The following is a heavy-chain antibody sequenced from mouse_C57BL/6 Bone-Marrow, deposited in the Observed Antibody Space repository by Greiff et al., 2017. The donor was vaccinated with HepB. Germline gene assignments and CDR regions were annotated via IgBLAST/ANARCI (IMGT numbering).Heavy chain of an antibody. CDR1: GYTFTSYW. CDR3: ARRGAYYNFAY. J-gene: IGHJ3*01. CDR2: IYPGSGST. D-gene: IGHD2-12*01. Sequence: VQLVESGAELVKPGASVKMSCKASGYTFTSYWITWVKQRPGQGLEWIGDIYPGSGSTNYNEKFKSKATLTVDTSSSTAYMQLSSLTSEDSAVYYCARRGAYYNFAYWGQGTLVTVSA. V-gene: IGHV1-55*01.